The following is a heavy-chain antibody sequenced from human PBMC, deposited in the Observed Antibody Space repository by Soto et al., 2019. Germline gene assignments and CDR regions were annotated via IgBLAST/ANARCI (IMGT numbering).Heavy chain of an antibody. D-gene: IGHD2-2*01. J-gene: IGHJ4*02. CDR2: IYYTGNT. CDR1: GASISGGDYY. V-gene: IGHV4-30-4*01. CDR3: AIATDDSSTYYLDY. Sequence: QVQLQESGPGLVKPSQTLSLTCTVSGASISGGDYYWTWIRQPPGKGLEWIGSIYYTGNTYSNPSLESRLSISVDPSNNQFALRLTSVTAPDTAISYCAIATDDSSTYYLDYWGQGTLVTVSS.